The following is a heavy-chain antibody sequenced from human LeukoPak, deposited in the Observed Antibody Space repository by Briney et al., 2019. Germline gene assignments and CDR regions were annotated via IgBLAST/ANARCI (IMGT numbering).Heavy chain of an antibody. D-gene: IGHD2-21*02. CDR1: GDSITSSSYY. CDR2: IYYSGST. J-gene: IGHJ6*02. CDR3: ARICGGDCYYYYYYGMDV. Sequence: PSETLSLPCTVSGDSITSSSYYWGWIRQPPGKGLEWFGSIYYSGSTYYNPSLKSRVTISVDPSKTQFSLKLSSVTAADSAVYYCARICGGDCYYYYYYGMDVWGQGTTVTVSS. V-gene: IGHV4-39*01.